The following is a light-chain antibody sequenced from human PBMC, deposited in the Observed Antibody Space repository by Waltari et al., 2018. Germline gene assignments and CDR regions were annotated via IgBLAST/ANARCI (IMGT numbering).Light chain of an antibody. V-gene: IGLV1-44*01. CDR1: GSNIGART. CDR2: SNN. CDR3: AAWDDTLNGVL. J-gene: IGLJ2*01. Sequence: QSVLTQSPSTSGTPGQTVTIFCSGSGSNIGARTVNWYQQLPGTAPKLLIYSNNQRPSRVPDRFSGSKSGSSASLAISRLQSEDEADYYCAAWDDTLNGVLFGGGTKLTVL.